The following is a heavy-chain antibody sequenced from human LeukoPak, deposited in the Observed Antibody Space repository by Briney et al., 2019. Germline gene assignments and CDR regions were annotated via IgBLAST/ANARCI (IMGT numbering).Heavy chain of an antibody. CDR2: IYNSGST. Sequence: PSETLSLTCAVSGYSISSGYYWCCIRQPPGKGVEGIGSIYNSGSTSYNPSLTGRVTISVDTSKKHFSLNLNSVTPPHTAVLFSSSPPAYSGSSHDAFDIWGQGTMVTVSS. CDR3: SSPPAYSGSSHDAFDI. D-gene: IGHD1-26*01. V-gene: IGHV4-38-2*01. J-gene: IGHJ3*02. CDR1: GYSISSGYY.